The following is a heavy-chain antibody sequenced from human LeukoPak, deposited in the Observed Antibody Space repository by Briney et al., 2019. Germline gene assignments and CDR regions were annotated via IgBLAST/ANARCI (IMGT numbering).Heavy chain of an antibody. CDR1: GFTYSHFG. Sequence: PGGSLRLSCRTSGFTYSHFGMHWVRQAPGKGLEWVAVIWSDATEKYYGNSAKGRFTISRDNYDNTVSLQMNSLRVEDTAVYYCAKDAQRGFDFSNSLESWGQGTVVTVSP. V-gene: IGHV3-33*06. J-gene: IGHJ5*01. D-gene: IGHD4-11*01. CDR3: AKDAQRGFDFSNSLES. CDR2: IWSDATEK.